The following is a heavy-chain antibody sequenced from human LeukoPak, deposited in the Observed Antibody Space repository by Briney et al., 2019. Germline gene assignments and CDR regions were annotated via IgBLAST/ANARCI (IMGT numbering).Heavy chain of an antibody. D-gene: IGHD3-3*01. V-gene: IGHV3-7*01. J-gene: IGHJ3*02. CDR1: GFTFSSYW. CDR3: ARVTKQDAFDI. CDR2: IKEEGSEK. Sequence: PGGSLRHSCAASGFTFSSYWMSWVRQAPGEGRGRGADIKEEGSEKYYVDSVKGRFTISRENAKNSLYLQMNSLRAEESAVYYCARVTKQDAFDIWGQGTMVTVSS.